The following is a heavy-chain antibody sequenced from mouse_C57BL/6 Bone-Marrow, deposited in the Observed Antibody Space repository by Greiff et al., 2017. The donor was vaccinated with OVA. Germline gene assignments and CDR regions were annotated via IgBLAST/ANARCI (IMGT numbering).Heavy chain of an antibody. CDR1: GYTFTSYW. Sequence: QVQLQQPGADLVKPGASVKVSCKASGYTFTSYWMHWVKQRPGHGLEWIGRLHPSDSDTTYNQKFKGKTTLTVDKAASTAYMQLSSLTSEDAAVYYCAILILDSNYVEDAMDYWGQGTSVTVSS. V-gene: IGHV1-74*01. D-gene: IGHD2-5*01. CDR3: AILILDSNYVEDAMDY. CDR2: LHPSDSDT. J-gene: IGHJ4*01.